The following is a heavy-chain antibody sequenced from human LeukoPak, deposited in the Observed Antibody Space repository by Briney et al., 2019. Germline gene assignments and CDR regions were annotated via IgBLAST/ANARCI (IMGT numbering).Heavy chain of an antibody. Sequence: GGSLRLSCAASGFAFSTYRMSWVRQAPGKGLEWVANIKQDGSEKHYVDSVKGRFTISRDNAKNSLYLQMSSLRAEDTAVYYCTRVEETATTAAIIRKYSYYYYYMDVWGKGNTVTVSS. CDR2: IKQDGSEK. CDR1: GFAFSTYR. D-gene: IGHD4-11*01. CDR3: TRVEETATTAAIIRKYSYYYYYMDV. V-gene: IGHV3-7*01. J-gene: IGHJ6*03.